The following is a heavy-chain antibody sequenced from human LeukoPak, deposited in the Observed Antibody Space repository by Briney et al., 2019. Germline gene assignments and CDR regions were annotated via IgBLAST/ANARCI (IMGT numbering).Heavy chain of an antibody. J-gene: IGHJ4*02. CDR3: ARVGSGWNYYFDY. Sequence: LSLTCTVSSGSISSGGYYWSWIRQAPGKGLEWVSYISSSSSYTNYADSVKGRFTISRDNAKNSLYLQMNSLRAEDTAVYYCARVGSGWNYYFDYWGQGTLVTVSS. CDR1: SGSISSGGYY. CDR2: ISSSSSYT. V-gene: IGHV3-11*05. D-gene: IGHD6-19*01.